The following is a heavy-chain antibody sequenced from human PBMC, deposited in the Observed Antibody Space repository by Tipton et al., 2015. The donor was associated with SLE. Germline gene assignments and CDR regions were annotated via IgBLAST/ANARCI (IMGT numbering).Heavy chain of an antibody. J-gene: IGHJ5*02. Sequence: TLSLTCTVSGGSISSYYWRWIRQPAGKGLEWIGSIYTNGSTNYNPSLKRRVTMSVDTSKNQFSLKLSSVTAADTAGYYCARDFQSPSLYSSSSEVNWFDPWGQGTLVTVSS. CDR2: IYTNGST. D-gene: IGHD6-13*01. CDR1: GGSISSYY. V-gene: IGHV4-4*07. CDR3: ARDFQSPSLYSSSSEVNWFDP.